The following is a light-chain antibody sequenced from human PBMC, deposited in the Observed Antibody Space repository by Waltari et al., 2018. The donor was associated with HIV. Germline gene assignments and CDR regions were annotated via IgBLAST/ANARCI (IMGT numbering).Light chain of an antibody. CDR3: QQFISYPVI. Sequence: AVQLTQSPSSLSTSVGDRVTITCRASQGISNALAWYQQKPEKAPKLLIYDASTLASGVPSRFSGSGSGTDFTLTISSLQPEDFATYYCQQFISYPVIFGQGTRLEIK. CDR1: QGISNA. CDR2: DAS. V-gene: IGKV1-13*02. J-gene: IGKJ5*01.